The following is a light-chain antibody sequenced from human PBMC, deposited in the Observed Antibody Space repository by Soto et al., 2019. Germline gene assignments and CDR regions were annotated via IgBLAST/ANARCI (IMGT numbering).Light chain of an antibody. CDR3: QQRHMWPIT. CDR2: DAS. V-gene: IGKV1-39*01. CDR1: QSISTY. Sequence: DIQMTQSPSSLSASVGKRVTITCRASQSISTYLNWYQKKPGKAPNLLIYDASRLQSGVPSRFSGSGGGTDFTLTISSLEPEDSAVYYCQQRHMWPITFGQGTRLEIK. J-gene: IGKJ5*01.